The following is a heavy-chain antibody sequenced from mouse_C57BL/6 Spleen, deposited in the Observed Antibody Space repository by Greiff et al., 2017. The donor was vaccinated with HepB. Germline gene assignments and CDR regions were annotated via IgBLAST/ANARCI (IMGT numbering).Heavy chain of an antibody. CDR2: ISYDGSN. D-gene: IGHD4-1*01. CDR3: ARELGRYFDV. Sequence: EVKLVESGPGLVKPSQSLSLTCSVTGYSITSGYYWNWIPQFPGNKLEWMGYISYDGSNNYNPSLKNRISITRDTSKNQFFLKLNSVTTEDTATYYCARELGRYFDVWGTGTTVTVSS. CDR1: GYSITSGYY. V-gene: IGHV3-6*01. J-gene: IGHJ1*03.